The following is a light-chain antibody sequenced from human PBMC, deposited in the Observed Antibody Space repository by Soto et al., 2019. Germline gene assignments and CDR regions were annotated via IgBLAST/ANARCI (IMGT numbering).Light chain of an antibody. Sequence: IVLTQSASTLSLSPGDRATLSCRASQSVSSALAWYQQKPGLHPRLLIYDASTRATGIPARFSGSGSGTDFTLTIISLQSQDFAVYYCQQYNKWPRTFGQGTKVDIK. CDR1: QSVSSA. V-gene: IGKV3-15*01. CDR3: QQYNKWPRT. J-gene: IGKJ1*01. CDR2: DAS.